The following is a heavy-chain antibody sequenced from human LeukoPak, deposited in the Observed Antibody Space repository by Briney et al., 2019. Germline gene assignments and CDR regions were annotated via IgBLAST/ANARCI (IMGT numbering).Heavy chain of an antibody. V-gene: IGHV4-4*07. Sequence: KASETLSLTCTVSGGSISSYYWSWIRQPAGKGLEWIGRIYTSGSTNYNPSLKSRVTMSVDTSKNQFSLKLSSVTAADTAVYYRAREEIVVVPAAQFFYYYMDVWGKGTTVTVSS. CDR3: AREEIVVVPAAQFFYYYMDV. J-gene: IGHJ6*03. CDR2: IYTSGST. D-gene: IGHD2-2*01. CDR1: GGSISSYY.